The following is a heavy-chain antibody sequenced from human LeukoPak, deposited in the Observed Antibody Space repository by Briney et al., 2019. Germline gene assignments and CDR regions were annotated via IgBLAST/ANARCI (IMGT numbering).Heavy chain of an antibody. Sequence: ASVKVSCKASGYIFTSYGISWVRQAPGPGLEWMGWISAYNGNTNYAQKLQGRVTMATDTSTSTAYMELRSLRSDDTAVYYCARDPPYYDSSGYYVYWGQGTLVTVSS. J-gene: IGHJ4*02. V-gene: IGHV1-18*01. CDR1: GYIFTSYG. CDR2: ISAYNGNT. CDR3: ARDPPYYDSSGYYVY. D-gene: IGHD3-22*01.